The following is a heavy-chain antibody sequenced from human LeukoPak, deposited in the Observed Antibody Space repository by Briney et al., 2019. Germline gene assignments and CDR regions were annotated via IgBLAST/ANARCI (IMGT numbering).Heavy chain of an antibody. CDR1: GNTFTSYG. J-gene: IGHJ4*02. Sequence: ASVKVSCKASGNTFTSYGISWVRQAPGQGLEWMGWISAYNGNTNYAQKLQGRVTMTTDTSTSTAYMELRSLRSDDTAVYYCARDLEHCRNIICSNSAYWGQGTLVTVSS. CDR3: ARDLEHCRNIICSNSAY. V-gene: IGHV1-18*01. CDR2: ISAYNGNT. D-gene: IGHD2-2*01.